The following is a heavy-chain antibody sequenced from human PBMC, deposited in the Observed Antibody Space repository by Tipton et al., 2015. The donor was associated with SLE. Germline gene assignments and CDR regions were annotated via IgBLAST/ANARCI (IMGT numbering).Heavy chain of an antibody. CDR2: INHSGST. V-gene: IGHV4-39*07. CDR1: GGFISGSGYY. J-gene: IGHJ4*02. D-gene: IGHD3/OR15-3a*01. CDR3: ARDWNWTYFEN. Sequence: TLSLTCPLSGGFISGSGYYWGWIRQPPGKGLEWIGEINHSGSTNYNPSLKSRVTISVDTSKNEFSLKLTSVTAADTAVYYCARDWNWTYFENWGQGTLVTVSS.